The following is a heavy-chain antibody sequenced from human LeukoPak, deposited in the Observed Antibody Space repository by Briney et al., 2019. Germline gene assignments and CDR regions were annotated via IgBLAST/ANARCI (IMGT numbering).Heavy chain of an antibody. CDR3: ARRRWSSSSVIGY. J-gene: IGHJ4*02. CDR1: GGSLSGYY. CDR2: INHSGST. Sequence: SETLSLTCGVHGGSLSGYYWIWIRQTPTRELEWIGEINHSGSTNYNPSLKSRVTISVDTSKNQFYLSLTSLTAADTAVYYCARRRWSSSSVIGYWGRGTRVTVSP. V-gene: IGHV4-34*01. D-gene: IGHD6-6*01.